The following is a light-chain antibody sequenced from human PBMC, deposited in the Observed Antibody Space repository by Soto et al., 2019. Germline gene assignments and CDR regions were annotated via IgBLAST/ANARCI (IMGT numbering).Light chain of an antibody. V-gene: IGKV1-8*01. CDR1: QSITSH. CDR2: AAS. CDR3: QQYYSYPLT. Sequence: AFRMTQSPSSVSASTGDRVTITCRASQSITSHLAWYQQKPGKAPELLIYAASTLESGVPSRFSGSGSGTYFTLTISRLQSEDFATYYCQQYYSYPLTFGGGTKVEIK. J-gene: IGKJ4*01.